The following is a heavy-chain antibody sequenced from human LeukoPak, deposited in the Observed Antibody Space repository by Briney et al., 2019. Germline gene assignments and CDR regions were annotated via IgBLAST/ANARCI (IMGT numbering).Heavy chain of an antibody. V-gene: IGHV1-2*02. CDR2: INPNSGCT. Sequence: ASVKVSCKASGYTCTGYYMHWVRQAPGQGLEWMGWINPNSGCTNYAQKFQGRVTMTRDTSISTAYMELSRLRSDAPAVYYCARDLNGDYASYWFAPWGQGTLVTVSS. D-gene: IGHD4-17*01. CDR3: ARDLNGDYASYWFAP. J-gene: IGHJ5*02. CDR1: GYTCTGYY.